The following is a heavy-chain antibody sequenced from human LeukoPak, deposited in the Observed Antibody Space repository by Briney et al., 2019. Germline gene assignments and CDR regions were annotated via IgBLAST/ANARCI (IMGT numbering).Heavy chain of an antibody. V-gene: IGHV3-23*01. CDR2: IRGSGGST. Sequence: RGCLRLSCAPSGFIFSSYAMRWVRQAPGKGLEWVSTIRGSGGSTYYADSVKGPFSISRDKSQHTVYLQMNSLRAEDTAVYYCAKDRSCSNDVCHGDFDYWGQGTLVTVSS. J-gene: IGHJ4*02. CDR3: AKDRSCSNDVCHGDFDY. CDR1: GFIFSSYA. D-gene: IGHD2-8*01.